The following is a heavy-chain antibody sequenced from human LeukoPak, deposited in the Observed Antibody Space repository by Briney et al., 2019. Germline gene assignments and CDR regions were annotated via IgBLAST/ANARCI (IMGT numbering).Heavy chain of an antibody. CDR3: AKDYRNGLFDY. CDR1: GFTFSSYA. CDR2: ISGSGAGT. J-gene: IGHJ4*02. D-gene: IGHD6-19*01. V-gene: IGHV3-23*01. Sequence: GGSLRLSCAASGFTFSSYAMTWVRQAPGKGLEWASAISGSGAGTYYADSVKGRFTISRDNSRNTVYLQMNSLRAEDTAVYHCAKDYRNGLFDYWGQGTLVTVST.